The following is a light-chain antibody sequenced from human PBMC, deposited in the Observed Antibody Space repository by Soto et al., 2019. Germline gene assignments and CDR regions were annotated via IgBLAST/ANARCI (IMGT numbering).Light chain of an antibody. CDR2: LGS. V-gene: IGKV2-28*01. CDR3: MQTLESPVP. J-gene: IGKJ4*01. CDR1: QSLLHSNGYNC. Sequence: DIVVTQSPLSLPVTPGGPASISCRSSQSLLHSNGYNCLVWYLQKPGQSPQLLIYLGSKRASGVPDRFSGSGSGTEITQKVSRVHAEDVGVYYCMQTLESPVPLGRGTKVEIK.